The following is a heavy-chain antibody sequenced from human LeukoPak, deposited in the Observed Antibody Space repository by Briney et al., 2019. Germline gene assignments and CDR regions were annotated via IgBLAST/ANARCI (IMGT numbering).Heavy chain of an antibody. CDR1: SRSISTYY. D-gene: IGHD6-6*01. V-gene: IGHV4-4*07. J-gene: IGHJ6*03. Sequence: SETLSLTCTVSSRSISTYYWKWIRQADGKGLEWIGRIYTSGKTNYNPSLKSRVTIPVDKTKNHISLRLNSVTAADTAVYYCARDYVYSRSWGYFLFYTDVWGKGTTVTVSS. CDR2: IYTSGKT. CDR3: ARDYVYSRSWGYFLFYTDV.